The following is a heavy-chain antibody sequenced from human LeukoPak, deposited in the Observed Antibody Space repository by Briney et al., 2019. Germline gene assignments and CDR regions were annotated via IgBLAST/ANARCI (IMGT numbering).Heavy chain of an antibody. CDR2: IYTSGST. CDR3: ARGVREKNRGFLLYYYYYYMDV. V-gene: IGHV4-4*07. D-gene: IGHD3-10*01. Sequence: PSETLSLTCTVSGGSISSYYWSWIRQPAGKGLEWIGRIYTSGSTNYNPSLKSRVTMSVDTPKNQFSLKLSSVTAADTAVYYCARGVREKNRGFLLYYYYYYMDVWGKGTTVAISS. J-gene: IGHJ6*03. CDR1: GGSISSYY.